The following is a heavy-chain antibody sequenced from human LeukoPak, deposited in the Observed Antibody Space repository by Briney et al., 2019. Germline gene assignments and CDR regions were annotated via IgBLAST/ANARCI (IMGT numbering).Heavy chain of an antibody. CDR2: IYYSGST. D-gene: IGHD3-22*01. V-gene: IGHV4-59*01. Sequence: SETLSLTCTVSGGSISSYYWSWIRQPPGKGLEWIGYIYYSGSTNYNPSLKSRVTISVDTSKNQFSLKLSSVTAADTAVYYCAKYSTGYDLDYWGQGTLVTVSS. CDR3: AKYSTGYDLDY. J-gene: IGHJ4*02. CDR1: GGSISSYY.